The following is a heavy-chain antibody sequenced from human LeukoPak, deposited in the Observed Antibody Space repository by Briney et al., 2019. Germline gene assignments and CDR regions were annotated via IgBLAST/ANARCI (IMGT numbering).Heavy chain of an antibody. D-gene: IGHD3-16*01. J-gene: IGHJ4*02. CDR3: AREGAHYFDY. V-gene: IGHV4-34*01. Sequence: SETLSLTCAVYGGSFSGYYWSWIRQPPGKGREWIGEINHSGSTNYNPSLKSRVTISVDTSKNQFSLKLSSVTAADTAVYYCAREGAHYFDYWGQGTLVTVSS. CDR2: INHSGST. CDR1: GGSFSGYY.